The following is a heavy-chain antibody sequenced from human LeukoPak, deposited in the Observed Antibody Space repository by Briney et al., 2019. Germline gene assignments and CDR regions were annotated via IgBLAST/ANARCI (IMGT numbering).Heavy chain of an antibody. D-gene: IGHD2-2*01. CDR3: ASGGYCSSTSCYYFDY. Sequence: GGSRRLSCAASGFTFSSYGMNWVRQAPGKGLEWVSRINSDGSSTSYADSVKGRFTISRDNAKNTLYLQMNSLRAGATDVYYCASGGYCSSTSCYYFDYWGQGTLVTVSS. CDR2: INSDGSST. CDR1: GFTFSSYG. V-gene: IGHV3-74*01. J-gene: IGHJ4*02.